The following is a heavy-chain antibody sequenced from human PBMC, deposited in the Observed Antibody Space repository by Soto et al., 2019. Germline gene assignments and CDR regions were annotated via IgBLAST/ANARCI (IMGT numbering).Heavy chain of an antibody. CDR2: IYYSGST. CDR3: ARQYYYDSSGSNWFDP. CDR1: GGSISSGDYY. V-gene: IGHV4-30-4*01. J-gene: IGHJ5*02. D-gene: IGHD3-22*01. Sequence: QVQLQESGPGLVEPSQTLSLTCTVSGGSISSGDYYWSWIRQPPGKGLEWIGYIYYSGSTYYNPSLKSRVTISVDTSKNQFSLKLSSVTAADTAVYYCARQYYYDSSGSNWFDPWGQGTLVTVSS.